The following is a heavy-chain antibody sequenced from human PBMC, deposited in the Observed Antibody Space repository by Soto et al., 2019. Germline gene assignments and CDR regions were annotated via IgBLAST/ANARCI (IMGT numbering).Heavy chain of an antibody. CDR1: GGSISSSSYY. D-gene: IGHD3-10*01. Sequence: SETLSLTCTVSGGSISSSSYYWGWIRQPPGKGLEWIGSIYDSGSTNYNPSLKSRVTISVDTSKNQFSLKLSSVTAADTAVYYCARLLYGLGSWFDPWGQGTLVTVS. J-gene: IGHJ5*02. CDR3: ARLLYGLGSWFDP. CDR2: IYDSGST. V-gene: IGHV4-39*07.